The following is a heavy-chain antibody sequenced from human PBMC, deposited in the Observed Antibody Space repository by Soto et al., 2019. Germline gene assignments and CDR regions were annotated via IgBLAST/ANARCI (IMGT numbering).Heavy chain of an antibody. CDR1: GFTFSSYA. D-gene: IGHD2-2*01. Sequence: VGSLRLSCAASGFTFSSYAMSWVRQAPGKGLEWVSAISGSGGSTYYADSVKGRFTISRDNSKNTLYLQMNSLRAEDTAVYYCAKDSFVGYCSSTSCYVDGSSPQGFDIWGQGTMVTVSS. CDR3: AKDSFVGYCSSTSCYVDGSSPQGFDI. V-gene: IGHV3-23*01. J-gene: IGHJ3*02. CDR2: ISGSGGST.